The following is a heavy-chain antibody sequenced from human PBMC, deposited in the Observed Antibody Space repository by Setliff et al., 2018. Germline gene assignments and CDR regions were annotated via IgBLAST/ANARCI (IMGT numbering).Heavy chain of an antibody. CDR3: ARLSCSSNSCPFDF. CDR1: GGSISSGSYY. Sequence: SETLSLTCTVSGGSISSGSYYWSWIRQPAGKGLEWIGHIYTSGSTNYNPSLKSRVTISVDTSKNQFSLKVISVAAADTAVYYCARLSCSSNSCPFDFWVQGTLVTVSS. J-gene: IGHJ4*02. CDR2: IYTSGST. V-gene: IGHV4-61*09. D-gene: IGHD2-2*01.